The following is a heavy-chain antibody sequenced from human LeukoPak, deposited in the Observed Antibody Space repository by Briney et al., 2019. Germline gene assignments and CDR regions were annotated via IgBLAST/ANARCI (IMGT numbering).Heavy chain of an antibody. Sequence: ASVTVSCKASGGTFSSYAISWVRQAPGQGLEWMGWINPNSGGTNYAQKFQGRVTMTRDTSISTAYMELSRLRSDDTAVYYCARGGSSGWYGYMDAWGKGTTVTVSS. CDR1: GGTFSSYA. CDR2: INPNSGGT. J-gene: IGHJ6*03. CDR3: ARGGSSGWYGYMDA. D-gene: IGHD6-19*01. V-gene: IGHV1-2*02.